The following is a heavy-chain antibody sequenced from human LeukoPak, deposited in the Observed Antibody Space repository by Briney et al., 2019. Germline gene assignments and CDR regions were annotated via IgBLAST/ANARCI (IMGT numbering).Heavy chain of an antibody. CDR1: GFTLGSYG. CDR2: ISYDGSNE. D-gene: IGHD5/OR15-5a*01. Sequence: GRSLRLSCAASGFTLGSYGMHWVRQAPGKGLEWVASISYDGSNEYYGDSVKGRFSVSRDNSKNTLYLHMNILRAEDTAVYYGAKERDMSTRYYFDYWGQGTLVTVSS. J-gene: IGHJ4*02. V-gene: IGHV3-30*18. CDR3: AKERDMSTRYYFDY.